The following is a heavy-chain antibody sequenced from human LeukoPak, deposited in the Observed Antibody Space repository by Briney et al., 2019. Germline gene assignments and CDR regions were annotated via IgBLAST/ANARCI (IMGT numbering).Heavy chain of an antibody. Sequence: SETLSLTCTVSGGSISSHYWSWIRQPPGKGLEWIGYIYYSGSTNYNPSLKSRVTISVDTSKNQFSLKLSSVTAADTAVYYCARVSEMATNYYFDYWGQGTLVTVSS. V-gene: IGHV4-59*11. CDR1: GGSISSHY. D-gene: IGHD5-24*01. J-gene: IGHJ4*02. CDR3: ARVSEMATNYYFDY. CDR2: IYYSGST.